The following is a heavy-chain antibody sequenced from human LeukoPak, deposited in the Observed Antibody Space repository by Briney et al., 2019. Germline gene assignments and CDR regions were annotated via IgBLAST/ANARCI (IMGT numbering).Heavy chain of an antibody. Sequence: NPSETLSLTCTVSGGSISGSSYYWGWIRQPPGKGLEWIGSIYYSGTTYYNPSPKSRVAISVDTSKKQFSLNLRSVTAADTAVYYCARATGTTVGYYYYYAMDVWGQGTTVTVSS. J-gene: IGHJ6*02. CDR3: ARATGTTVGYYYYYAMDV. CDR1: GGSISGSSYY. D-gene: IGHD1-1*01. V-gene: IGHV4-39*01. CDR2: IYYSGTT.